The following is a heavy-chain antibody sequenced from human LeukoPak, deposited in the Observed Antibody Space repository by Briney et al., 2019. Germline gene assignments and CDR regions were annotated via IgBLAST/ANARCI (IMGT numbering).Heavy chain of an antibody. CDR3: ARDGIVVPAAMSNYYYMDV. D-gene: IGHD2-2*01. CDR1: GGSISSYY. J-gene: IGHJ6*03. V-gene: IGHV4-59*12. Sequence: SETLSLTCTVSGGSISSYYWSWIRQPPGKGLEWIGYIYYSGSTNYNLSLKSRVTISVDTSKNQFSLKLSSVTAADTAVYYCARDGIVVPAAMSNYYYMDVWGKGTTVTVSS. CDR2: IYYSGST.